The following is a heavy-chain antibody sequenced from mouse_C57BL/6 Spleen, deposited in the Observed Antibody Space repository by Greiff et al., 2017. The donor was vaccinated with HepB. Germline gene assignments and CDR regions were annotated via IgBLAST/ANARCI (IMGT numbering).Heavy chain of an antibody. Sequence: QVTLKVCGPGILQPSQTLSLSCSFSGFSLSTFGMGLGWIRQPSGKGLDWLVHIWWDDDKYYNPYLKSRLTNSKDTSKKHVFLHIANVDTADTDTYDSARIAGHSSGYRQMDYWGQGTPLTVSS. CDR2: IWWDDDK. CDR3: ARIAGHSSGYRQMDY. J-gene: IGHJ4*01. D-gene: IGHD3-2*02. V-gene: IGHV8-8*01. CDR1: GFSLSTFGMG.